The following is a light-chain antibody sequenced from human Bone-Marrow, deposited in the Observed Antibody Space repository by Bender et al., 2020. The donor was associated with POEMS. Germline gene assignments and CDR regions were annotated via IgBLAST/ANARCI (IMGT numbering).Light chain of an antibody. Sequence: QSALTQPASVSGSPGQSITISCTGTSSDVGGYNYVSWYQQHPGKAPKLMIYDVYNRPSGVPDRFSGSKSGTSASLAITGLQAEDEGDYYCQSYDNSLGGWVFGGGTKLTVL. CDR3: QSYDNSLGGWV. J-gene: IGLJ3*02. CDR1: SSDVGGYNY. CDR2: DVY. V-gene: IGLV2-14*03.